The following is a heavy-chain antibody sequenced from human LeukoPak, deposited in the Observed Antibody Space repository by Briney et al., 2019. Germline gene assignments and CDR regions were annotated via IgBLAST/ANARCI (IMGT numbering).Heavy chain of an antibody. Sequence: GGSLRLSCAASGFTLSSYALNWVRQAPGKGLEWVSFISSSNTYRYYADSVKGRFTISRDNAKNSLYLQMNSLRAEDTAVYYCARDGVGSITMVRGQNDYWGQGTLVTVSS. J-gene: IGHJ4*02. D-gene: IGHD3-10*01. V-gene: IGHV3-21*01. CDR1: GFTLSSYA. CDR2: ISSSNTYR. CDR3: ARDGVGSITMVRGQNDY.